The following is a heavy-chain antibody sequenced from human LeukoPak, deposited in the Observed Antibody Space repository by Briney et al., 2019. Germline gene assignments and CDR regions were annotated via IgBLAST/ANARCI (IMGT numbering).Heavy chain of an antibody. Sequence: PSETLSLTCTVSGGSISSGGYYWSWIRQHPGKGLEWIGYIYYSGITYYNPSLKSRVTITVDTSKNQSSLKLSSVTAADTAVYYCARDGRGSVDYWGQGTLVTVSS. J-gene: IGHJ4*02. CDR1: GGSISSGGYY. CDR2: IYYSGIT. D-gene: IGHD3-10*01. V-gene: IGHV4-31*03. CDR3: ARDGRGSVDY.